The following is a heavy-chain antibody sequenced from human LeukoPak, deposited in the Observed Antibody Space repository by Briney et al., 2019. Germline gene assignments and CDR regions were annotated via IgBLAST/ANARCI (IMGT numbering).Heavy chain of an antibody. CDR3: AREGPADYGDCPFDY. CDR2: INPNSGGT. J-gene: IGHJ4*02. V-gene: IGHV1-2*02. D-gene: IGHD4-17*01. Sequence: ASVKVSCKASGYTFTGYYMHWVRQAPGQGLEWMGWINPNSGGTNYVQKFQGRVTMTRDTSISTAYMELSRLRSDDTAVYYCAREGPADYGDCPFDYWGQGSLVTVSS. CDR1: GYTFTGYY.